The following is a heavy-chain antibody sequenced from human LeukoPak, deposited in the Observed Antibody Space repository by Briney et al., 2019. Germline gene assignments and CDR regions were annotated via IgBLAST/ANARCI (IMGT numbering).Heavy chain of an antibody. CDR3: AKHGSGSYY. V-gene: IGHV3-30*18. CDR2: ISYDGSNK. J-gene: IGHJ4*02. D-gene: IGHD3-10*01. CDR1: GFTFSSYG. Sequence: GGSLRLSCAASGFTFSSYGMHWVRQAPGKGLEWVAVISYDGSNKYYADSVKGRFTISRDNSKNTLYLLMNSLRAEDTAVYYCAKHGSGSYYWGQGTLVTVSS.